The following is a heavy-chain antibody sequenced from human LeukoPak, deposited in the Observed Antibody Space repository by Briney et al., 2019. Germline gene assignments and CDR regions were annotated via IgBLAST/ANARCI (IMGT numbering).Heavy chain of an antibody. CDR3: AIHYIGREGSGWSPYYFDY. J-gene: IGHJ4*02. Sequence: PSDTLSLTCTVSDDSITNYDWIWVRQPPGKALECIGYIYNSERTNYNPSLKSRVTISVDTSKNQFSLKLSSVTAADTAVYYCAIHYIGREGSGWSPYYFDYWGQGTLVTVSS. D-gene: IGHD6-19*01. CDR2: IYNSERT. CDR1: DDSITNYD. V-gene: IGHV4-59*08.